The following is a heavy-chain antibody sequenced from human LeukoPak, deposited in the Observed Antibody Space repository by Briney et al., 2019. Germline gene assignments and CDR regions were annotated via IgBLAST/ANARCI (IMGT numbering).Heavy chain of an antibody. J-gene: IGHJ6*03. Sequence: SETLSLTCTVSGGSISNYYWNWIRQPPGKGLEWIGYIYYTGNTNYNPSLKSRVTISVDTSKNQFSLKLSSVTAADTAVYYCARETSQKGAHYMDVWGKGTTVTISS. D-gene: IGHD3-16*01. CDR1: GGSISNYY. V-gene: IGHV4-59*01. CDR2: IYYTGNT. CDR3: ARETSQKGAHYMDV.